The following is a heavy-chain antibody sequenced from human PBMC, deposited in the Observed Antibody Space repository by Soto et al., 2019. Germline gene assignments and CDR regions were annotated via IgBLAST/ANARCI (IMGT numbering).Heavy chain of an antibody. J-gene: IGHJ4*02. CDR2: VYYSGRT. Sequence: QLQLQESGPGLVKPSETLSLTCTVSGGSVSSSSYYWGWVRQPPGKGLEWIGSVYYSGRTYYNPSPESRVTISVDKSKHQFSLKLMYLSAADTAVYYCGRLEGLATISYYFDYWGQGALVTVSS. CDR3: GRLEGLATISYYFDY. CDR1: GGSVSSSSYY. D-gene: IGHD3-9*01. V-gene: IGHV4-39*01.